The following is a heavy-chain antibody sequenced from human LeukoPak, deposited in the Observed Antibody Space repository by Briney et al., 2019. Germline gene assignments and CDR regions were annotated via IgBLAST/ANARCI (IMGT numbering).Heavy chain of an antibody. J-gene: IGHJ4*02. D-gene: IGHD1-7*01. Sequence: GASVKVSCRASGYTFTSYGISWVRQVPGQGLEWMGGIIPIFGTANYAQKFQGRVTITADESTSTAYMELSSLRSEDTAVYYCARRLSGTTSYFDYWGQGTLVTVSS. CDR1: GYTFTSYG. V-gene: IGHV1-69*13. CDR3: ARRLSGTTSYFDY. CDR2: IIPIFGTA.